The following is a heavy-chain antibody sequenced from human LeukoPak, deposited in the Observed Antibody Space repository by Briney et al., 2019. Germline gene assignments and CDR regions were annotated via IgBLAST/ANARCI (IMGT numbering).Heavy chain of an antibody. CDR2: IYYSGST. CDR3: ARPLTMIVVADAFDI. Sequence: SETLSLTCTISGGSISSSSYSWGWIRQPPGKGLEWIGSIYYSGSTYYNPSFKSRFPISVDTSKNQFSLKLSSVSAADTAVYYCARPLTMIVVADAFDIWGQGTMVTVSS. V-gene: IGHV4-39*01. D-gene: IGHD3-22*01. CDR1: GGSISSSSYS. J-gene: IGHJ3*02.